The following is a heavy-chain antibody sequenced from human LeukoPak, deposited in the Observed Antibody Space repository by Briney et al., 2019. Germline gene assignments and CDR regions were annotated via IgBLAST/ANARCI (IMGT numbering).Heavy chain of an antibody. J-gene: IGHJ5*02. Sequence: GGSLRLSCAASGFTFSTYAMSWVRQAPGKGLEWVSGLSGSGSSAYYADSVKGRFTISRDNAKNSLYLQMNSLRAEDTAVYYCARHYGPWGQGTLVTVSS. D-gene: IGHD3-16*01. V-gene: IGHV3-23*01. CDR3: ARHYGP. CDR2: LSGSGSSA. CDR1: GFTFSTYA.